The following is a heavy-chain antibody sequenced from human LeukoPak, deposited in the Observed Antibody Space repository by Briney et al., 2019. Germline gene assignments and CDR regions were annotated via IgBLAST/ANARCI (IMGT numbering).Heavy chain of an antibody. CDR1: GYTFTSYG. D-gene: IGHD3-3*01. J-gene: IGHJ5*02. CDR2: ICAYNGNT. CDR3: ARSPFNSLRFLEWPGGFDP. V-gene: IGHV1-18*01. Sequence: ASVKVSCKASGYTFTSYGISWMRQAPGQGLEWMGWICAYNGNTNYAQKLQGRVTMTTDTSTSTAYMELRSLRSDDTAVYYCARSPFNSLRFLEWPGGFDPWGQGTLVTVSS.